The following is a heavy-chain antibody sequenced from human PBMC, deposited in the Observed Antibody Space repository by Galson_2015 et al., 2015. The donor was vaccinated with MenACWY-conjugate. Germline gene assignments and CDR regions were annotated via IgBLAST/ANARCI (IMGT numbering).Heavy chain of an antibody. CDR3: ARERCDETRCYGLPDEN. D-gene: IGHD3-16*01. CDR2: ISSSGGRL. J-gene: IGHJ4*02. Sequence: SLRLSCAASGYTFSTYAMTWVRQAPGKGLEWVSSISSSGGRLYYADSVKGRFTISRDNSKNTLYLQMNNLRAEGTALYYCARERCDETRCYGLPDENWGQGTLVTVSS. CDR1: GYTFSTYA. V-gene: IGHV3-23*01.